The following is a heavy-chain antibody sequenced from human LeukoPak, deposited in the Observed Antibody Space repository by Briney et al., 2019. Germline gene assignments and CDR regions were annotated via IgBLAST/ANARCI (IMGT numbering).Heavy chain of an antibody. D-gene: IGHD3-9*01. CDR1: GLTVTNAW. V-gene: IGHV3-23*01. J-gene: IGHJ4*02. CDR3: AKEGDFYDILTSY. Sequence: GGSLRLSCAASGLTVTNAWMNWVRQAPGKGLEWVSGISGSGGSTYYADSVKGRFTISRDNSKNTLYLQMNSLRAEDTAVYYCAKEGDFYDILTSYWGQGTLVTVSS. CDR2: ISGSGGST.